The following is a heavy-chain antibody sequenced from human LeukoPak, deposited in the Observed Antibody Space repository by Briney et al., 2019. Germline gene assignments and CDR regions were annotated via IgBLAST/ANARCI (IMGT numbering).Heavy chain of an antibody. CDR2: MNPNSGNT. Sequence: ASVRVSCKASGYTFTSYDINWVRQATGQGLEWMGWMNPNSGNTGYAQKFQGRVTMTTNTSISTAYMELSSLRSEDTAVYYCAGGPGSGSYDSLSPLDYWGQGTLVTVSS. CDR3: AGGPGSGSYDSLSPLDY. J-gene: IGHJ4*02. V-gene: IGHV1-8*01. D-gene: IGHD3-10*01. CDR1: GYTFTSYD.